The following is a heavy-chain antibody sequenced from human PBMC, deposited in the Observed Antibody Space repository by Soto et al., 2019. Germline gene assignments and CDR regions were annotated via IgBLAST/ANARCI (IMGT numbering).Heavy chain of an antibody. J-gene: IGHJ4*02. CDR1: GFTFSDYY. CDR3: ARDQPLAGYSHGQSDC. D-gene: IGHD5-18*01. V-gene: IGHV3-11*06. CDR2: ISSRSSYT. Sequence: GVSLRLSCAASGFTFSDYYMSWIRQAPGKGLEWVSHISSRSSYTNYADSVKGRFTISRDNAKNTLYLQMNRLRADDTAVYYCARDQPLAGYSHGQSDCWGQGTLVTVSP.